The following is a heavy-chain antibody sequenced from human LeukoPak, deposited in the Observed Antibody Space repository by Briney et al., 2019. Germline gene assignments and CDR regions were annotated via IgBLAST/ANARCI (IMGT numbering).Heavy chain of an antibody. D-gene: IGHD6-19*01. V-gene: IGHV3-48*03. Sequence: GGSLRLSCAASGFTFSSYEMNWVRQAPGKGLEWVSYISSSGSIIYYADPVKGRFTISRDNAKNSLYLQMNSLRAEDTAVYYCARDSYSSGWYEYYYYYYGMDVWGKGTTVTVSS. J-gene: IGHJ6*04. CDR2: ISSSGSII. CDR1: GFTFSSYE. CDR3: ARDSYSSGWYEYYYYYYGMDV.